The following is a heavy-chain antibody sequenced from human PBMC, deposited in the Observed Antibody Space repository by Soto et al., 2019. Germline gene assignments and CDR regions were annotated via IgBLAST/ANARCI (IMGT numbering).Heavy chain of an antibody. Sequence: SETLSLTCTISGGSIRSYYWSWIRQPPGRGLEWIGDIYYIGTTNYNPSLKSRVTTLVDTSKNQFSLKLTSVTAADTAVYYCARSNKGFVWSGPYGESSYFMDVWGKGTTVTVSS. D-gene: IGHD3-3*01. CDR2: IYYIGTT. J-gene: IGHJ6*03. CDR1: GGSIRSYY. CDR3: ARSNKGFVWSGPYGESSYFMDV. V-gene: IGHV4-59*08.